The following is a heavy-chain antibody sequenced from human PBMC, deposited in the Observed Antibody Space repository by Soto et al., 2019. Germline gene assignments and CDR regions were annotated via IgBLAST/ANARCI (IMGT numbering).Heavy chain of an antibody. CDR3: VKDRWVEF. D-gene: IGHD1-26*01. CDR1: VFTFSSYA. Sequence: PVGSLRLSCVVSVFTFSSYAMHWVRQAPGKGLEYVSSISSNGGPTYYVDSVDGRFTISRDNSKNTPYLQMSSLRLEDTAVYYCVKDRWVEFWGQGTLVTVSS. CDR2: ISSNGGPT. V-gene: IGHV3-64D*06. J-gene: IGHJ4*02.